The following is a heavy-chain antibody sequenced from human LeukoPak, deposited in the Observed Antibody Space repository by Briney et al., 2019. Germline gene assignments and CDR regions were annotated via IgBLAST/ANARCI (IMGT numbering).Heavy chain of an antibody. CDR1: GFTFDDYT. V-gene: IGHV3-43*01. CDR2: ISWDGGNT. CDR3: ARLGDGYTDYYYYMDV. D-gene: IGHD5-24*01. J-gene: IGHJ6*03. Sequence: GGSLRLSCAASGFTFDDYTMHWVRQAPGKGLEWVSLISWDGGNTYYADSVKGRFTISRDNSKNSLYLQMNSLRAEDTALYYCARLGDGYTDYYYYMDVWGKGTTVTVSS.